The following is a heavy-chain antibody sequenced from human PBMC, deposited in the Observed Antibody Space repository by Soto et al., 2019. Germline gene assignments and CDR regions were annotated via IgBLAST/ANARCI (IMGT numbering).Heavy chain of an antibody. CDR2: LIGRGPGE. CDR3: AREISYVSGGQVYYGMDV. CDR1: RFTFIDHY. Sequence: GGSLRLSCASSRFTFIDHYMAWIRQAPGKGSEIVEHLIGRGPGEDYRDSVNARFSIFRENSKHLLPLQMFFLRDEDTAVYYCAREISYVSGGQVYYGMDVLGKGTAVTV. J-gene: IGHJ6*04. V-gene: IGHV3-11*01. D-gene: IGHD3-16*01.